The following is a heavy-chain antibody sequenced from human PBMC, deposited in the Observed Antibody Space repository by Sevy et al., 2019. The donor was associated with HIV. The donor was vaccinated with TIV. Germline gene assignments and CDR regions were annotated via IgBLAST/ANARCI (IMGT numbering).Heavy chain of an antibody. CDR3: ASQERGYSGYDSDY. CDR1: GFTFSSYG. Sequence: GGSLRLSCAASGFTFSSYGMHWVRQAPGKGLEWVAFIRYDGSNKYYADSVKGRFTISRDNSKNTLYLQMNSLRAEDTAVYYCASQERGYSGYDSDYWGRGTLVTVSS. V-gene: IGHV3-30*02. D-gene: IGHD5-12*01. CDR2: IRYDGSNK. J-gene: IGHJ4*02.